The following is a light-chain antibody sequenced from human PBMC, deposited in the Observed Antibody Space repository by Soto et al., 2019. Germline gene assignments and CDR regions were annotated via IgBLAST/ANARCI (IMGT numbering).Light chain of an antibody. CDR3: CSYAGSTARVQ. V-gene: IGLV2-14*01. J-gene: IGLJ2*01. Sequence: QSALTQPASVSGSPGQSITISCTGTSSDVDTYKYVSWYQQHPGKAPKLMIYEVSYRPSGDSDRFSGSKSANTASLTISVLQAEDEADYFCCSYAGSTARVQFGGGTKLTVL. CDR1: SSDVDTYKY. CDR2: EVS.